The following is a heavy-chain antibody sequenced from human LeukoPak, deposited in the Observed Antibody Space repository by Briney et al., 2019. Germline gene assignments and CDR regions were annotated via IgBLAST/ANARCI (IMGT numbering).Heavy chain of an antibody. V-gene: IGHV3-69-1*01. CDR1: GFIFSDYT. CDR2: ISSNSYI. D-gene: IGHD3-10*01. J-gene: IGHJ4*02. Sequence: GGSLRLSCAASGFIFSDYTMNWVRQAPGKGLEWVSSISSNSYIYTADSLQGRFTISRDNAKNSLYLQMNSLRAGDTAVYYCARGPNLWFGELSIDYWGQGTLVTVSS. CDR3: ARGPNLWFGELSIDY.